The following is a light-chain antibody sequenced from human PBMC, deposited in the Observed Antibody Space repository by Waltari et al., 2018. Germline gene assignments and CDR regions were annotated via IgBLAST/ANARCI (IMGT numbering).Light chain of an antibody. CDR2: KVN. CDR1: SSDVGFYDF. CDR3: SSYTRRSYWV. J-gene: IGLJ3*02. V-gene: IGLV2-14*01. Sequence: QSALTQPASVSGSPGQSITISCTGTSSDVGFYDFVSWFQQHPRKAPRGMIYKVNNRPSGVSNRFSGSKSANTASLTISGLQAEDEADYYCSSYTRRSYWVFGGGTQLTVL.